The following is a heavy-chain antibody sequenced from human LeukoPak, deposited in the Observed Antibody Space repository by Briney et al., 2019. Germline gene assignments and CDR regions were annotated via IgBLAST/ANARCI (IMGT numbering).Heavy chain of an antibody. J-gene: IGHJ4*02. V-gene: IGHV3-21*01. Sequence: TGGSLTLSCAASGYTFSVFSVNWVRQAPGKGLEWVSSISVRSNYRYYADSVRGRFTISRDDARDSLFLQMNSLRAEDTAVYFCVRLRRNNDRSGYYYYYDYWGQGTLVTVSS. D-gene: IGHD3-22*01. CDR1: GYTFSVFS. CDR3: VRLRRNNDRSGYYYYYDY. CDR2: ISVRSNYR.